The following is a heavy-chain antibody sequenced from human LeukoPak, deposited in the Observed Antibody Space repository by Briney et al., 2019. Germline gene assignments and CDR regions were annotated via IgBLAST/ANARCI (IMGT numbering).Heavy chain of an antibody. CDR1: GFTFSSYS. J-gene: IGHJ4*02. Sequence: GGSLRLSCAASGFTFSSYSMNWVRQAPGKGLEWVSSISSSSSYIYYADSVKGRFTISRDNAKSSLYLQMNSLRAEDTAVYYCARGGGWHYFDYWGQGTLVTVSS. D-gene: IGHD6-19*01. CDR3: ARGGGWHYFDY. CDR2: ISSSSSYI. V-gene: IGHV3-21*01.